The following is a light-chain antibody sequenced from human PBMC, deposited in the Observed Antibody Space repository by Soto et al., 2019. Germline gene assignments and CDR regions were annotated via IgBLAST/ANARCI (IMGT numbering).Light chain of an antibody. V-gene: IGLV2-14*01. Sequence: QSALTQPASVSGSPGQSITISCTGTSSDVGGYNYVSWYQQHPGKAPKLMIYEVSNRPSGLSNRFSGSKSGNTASLTISGLQAEDEADYYCSSYTTTRTHVFGTGTKLTVL. CDR1: SSDVGGYNY. CDR3: SSYTTTRTHV. J-gene: IGLJ1*01. CDR2: EVS.